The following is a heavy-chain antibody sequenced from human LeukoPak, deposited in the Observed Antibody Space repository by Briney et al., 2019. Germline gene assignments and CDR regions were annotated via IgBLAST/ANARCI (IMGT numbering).Heavy chain of an antibody. CDR3: ARPLTGGYTPLDY. Sequence: GESLKISCKGSGNXFTNYWIGWVRQKPGKGLEWMGRIDPSDSYTDYSPSFQGHVTISADKSVYTAYLQWSSLKASDTAMYYCARPLTGGYTPLDYWGQGTLVTVSS. CDR2: IDPSDSYT. V-gene: IGHV5-10-1*01. CDR1: GNXFTNYW. J-gene: IGHJ4*02. D-gene: IGHD3-22*01.